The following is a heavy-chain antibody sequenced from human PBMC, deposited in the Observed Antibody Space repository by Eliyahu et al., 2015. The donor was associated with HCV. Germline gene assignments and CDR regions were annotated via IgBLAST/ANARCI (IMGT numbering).Heavy chain of an antibody. J-gene: IGHJ6*02. CDR2: IYPGDSDI. V-gene: IGHV5-51*01. CDR1: GYNFPNQY. CDR3: ARQSNLGGMDV. D-gene: IGHD3-16*01. Sequence: EVLLVQSGAEVKKPGESLKISCKASGYNFPNQYIGWVRQMPGQGLEWMGIIYPGDSDIRYNPSFEGQVTISADTSINTAYLQWSSLKTSDTAVYYCARQSNLGGMDVWGQGTTVTVSS.